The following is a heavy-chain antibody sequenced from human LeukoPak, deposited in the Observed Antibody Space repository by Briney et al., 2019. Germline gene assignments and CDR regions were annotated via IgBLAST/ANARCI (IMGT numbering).Heavy chain of an antibody. V-gene: IGHV3-7*01. CDR2: IKQDGSEK. D-gene: IGHD3-22*01. J-gene: IGHJ4*02. CDR3: ARGKYDSSGYPLLGFDY. Sequence: GGFLRLSCAASGLTFNNYWMNWVRQAPGKGLECVAHIKQDGSEKKYVDSVKGRFTISRDNAKKSLYLQMNSLRAEDTAVYYCARGKYDSSGYPLLGFDYWGQGTLVTVSS. CDR1: GLTFNNYW.